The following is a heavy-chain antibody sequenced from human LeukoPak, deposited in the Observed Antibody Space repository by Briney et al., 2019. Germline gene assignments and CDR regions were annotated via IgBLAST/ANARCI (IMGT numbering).Heavy chain of an antibody. CDR2: IKSKTDGGTT. Sequence: GGSLRLSCAASGLTFSNAWMSWVRQAPRKGLEWVGRIKSKTDGGTTDYAAPVKGRFTISRDDSKNTLYLQMNSLKPEDTAVYYCTGYCSGGTCDYWGQGTLVTVSS. CDR3: TGYCSGGTCDY. CDR1: GLTFSNAW. D-gene: IGHD2-15*01. J-gene: IGHJ4*02. V-gene: IGHV3-15*01.